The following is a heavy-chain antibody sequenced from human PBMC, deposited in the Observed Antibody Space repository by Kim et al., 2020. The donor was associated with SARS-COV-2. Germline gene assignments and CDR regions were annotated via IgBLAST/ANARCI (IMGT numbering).Heavy chain of an antibody. Sequence: GGSLRLSCAASGFTFSSYGMHWVRQAPGKGLEWVAVIWYDGSNKYYADSVKGRFTISRDNSKNTLYLQMNSLRAEDTAVYYCAREAASWLVEYYYYGMDVWGQGTTVTVSS. D-gene: IGHD6-19*01. CDR2: IWYDGSNK. CDR3: AREAASWLVEYYYYGMDV. CDR1: GFTFSSYG. V-gene: IGHV3-33*01. J-gene: IGHJ6*02.